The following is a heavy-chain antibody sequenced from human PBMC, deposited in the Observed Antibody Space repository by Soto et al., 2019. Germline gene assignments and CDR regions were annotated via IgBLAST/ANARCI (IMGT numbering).Heavy chain of an antibody. Sequence: SETLSLTCTVSGGSISSGDYYWSWIRQPPGKGLEWIGYIYYSGSTYYNPSLKSRVTISVDTSKNQFSLKLSSVTAADTAVYYCARDGGTYYYDSSGPTYAFDIWRQGTMVTVSS. V-gene: IGHV4-30-4*01. CDR3: ARDGGTYYYDSSGPTYAFDI. CDR2: IYYSGST. J-gene: IGHJ3*02. CDR1: GGSISSGDYY. D-gene: IGHD3-22*01.